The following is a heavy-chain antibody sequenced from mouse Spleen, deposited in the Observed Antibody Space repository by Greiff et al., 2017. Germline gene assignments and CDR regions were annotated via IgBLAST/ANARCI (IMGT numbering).Heavy chain of an antibody. CDR3: AREIYSYYSYDGFFDY. J-gene: IGHJ2*01. Sequence: QVQLQQPGAELVKPGASVKLSCKASGYTFTSYWMHWVKQRPGQGLEWIGMIHPNSGSTNYNEKFKSKATLTVDKSSSTAYMQLSSLTSEDSAVYYCAREIYSYYSYDGFFDYWGQGTTLTVSS. CDR1: GYTFTSYW. V-gene: IGHV1-64*01. D-gene: IGHD2-12*01. CDR2: IHPNSGST.